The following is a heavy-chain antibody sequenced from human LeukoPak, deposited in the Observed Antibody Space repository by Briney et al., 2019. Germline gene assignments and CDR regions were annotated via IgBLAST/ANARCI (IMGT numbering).Heavy chain of an antibody. CDR1: GFTFSSYW. CDR3: ARLDGWIQLPIPYYYMDV. Sequence: GGSLRLSCAASGFTFSSYWMSWVRQARGKGLEWVANIKQDGSEKYYVDSVKGRFTISRDNAKNSLYLQVNSLRSEDTAVYYCARLDGWIQLPIPYYYMDVWGKGTTVTVSS. CDR2: IKQDGSEK. V-gene: IGHV3-7*03. J-gene: IGHJ6*03. D-gene: IGHD5-18*01.